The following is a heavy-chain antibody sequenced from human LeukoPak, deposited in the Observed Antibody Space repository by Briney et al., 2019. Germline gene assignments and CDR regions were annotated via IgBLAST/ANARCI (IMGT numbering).Heavy chain of an antibody. Sequence: GGSLRLSCAGSGFTFSRHWMGWVRQAPGKGLEWLANIKEDGHEKYYVDSVQGRFTISRDNAKNSLFLQMDSLRAEDTAVYFCARHGYYVFDYWGQGTLVTVSS. D-gene: IGHD4-17*01. V-gene: IGHV3-7*01. CDR2: IKEDGHEK. J-gene: IGHJ4*02. CDR1: GFTFSRHW. CDR3: ARHGYYVFDY.